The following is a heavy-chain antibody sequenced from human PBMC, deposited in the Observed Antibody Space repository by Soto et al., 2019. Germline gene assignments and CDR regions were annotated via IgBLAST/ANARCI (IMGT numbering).Heavy chain of an antibody. CDR1: GYTFTSYD. CDR3: ARVSEGRDFWSGYYYGMDV. D-gene: IGHD3-3*01. Sequence: QVQLVQSGAEVKKPGASVKVSCKASGYTFTSYDINWVRQATGQGLEWMGWMNPNSGNTGYAQKLQGRVTMTRNTSISTAYMELSRLRSEDTAVYYCARVSEGRDFWSGYYYGMDVWGQGTTVTVSS. V-gene: IGHV1-8*01. J-gene: IGHJ6*02. CDR2: MNPNSGNT.